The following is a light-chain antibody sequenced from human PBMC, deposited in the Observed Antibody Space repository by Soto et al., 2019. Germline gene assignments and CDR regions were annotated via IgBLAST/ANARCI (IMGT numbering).Light chain of an antibody. V-gene: IGKV1-27*01. Sequence: DIQMTQSPSSLSSSVGDRVTITCRASQGISNYLAWYQQKPGNVPKLLIYAASTLKSGVPSRCSGSGARTDFTLTIRSLQPEDVATYYYQKYNSAPLTFGQGTKVEIK. CDR1: QGISNY. CDR2: AAS. CDR3: QKYNSAPLT. J-gene: IGKJ1*01.